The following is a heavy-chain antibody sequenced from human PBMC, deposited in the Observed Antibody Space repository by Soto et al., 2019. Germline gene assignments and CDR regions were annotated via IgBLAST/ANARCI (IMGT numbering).Heavy chain of an antibody. CDR2: IIPMFGST. CDR3: ATPSGLLGQYSALPDN. J-gene: IGHJ4*02. CDR1: GYTFTRDQ. V-gene: IGHV1-46*01. D-gene: IGHD5-12*01. Sequence: ASVKVSCKXSGYTFTRDQIHWVRQAPGQGLEWMGMIIPMFGSTNSAQKFRDRVTFSADTYTNTAYMELSSLRSEDTAVYYCATPSGLLGQYSALPDNWGQGTLVTVSS.